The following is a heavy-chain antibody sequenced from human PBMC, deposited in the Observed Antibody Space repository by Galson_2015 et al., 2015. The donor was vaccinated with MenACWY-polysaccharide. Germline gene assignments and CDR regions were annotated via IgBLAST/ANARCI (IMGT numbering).Heavy chain of an antibody. D-gene: IGHD3-3*01. CDR1: GFTFSSYS. CDR2: ISSSSSTI. V-gene: IGHV3-48*02. J-gene: IGHJ2*01. Sequence: SLRLSCAASGFTFSSYSMNWVRQAPGKGLEWVSYISSSSSTIYYADSVKGRFTISRDNAKNSLYLQMNSLRDEDTAVCYCARDVSESDDFWSGYYSLIWSWYCDLWGRGTLVTVSS. CDR3: ARDVSESDDFWSGYYSLIWSWYCDL.